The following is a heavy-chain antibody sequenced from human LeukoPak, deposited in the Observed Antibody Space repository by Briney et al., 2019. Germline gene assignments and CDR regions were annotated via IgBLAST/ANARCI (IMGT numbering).Heavy chain of an antibody. J-gene: IGHJ6*03. CDR1: GSTTNTFG. CDR2: ISPYNSHT. V-gene: IGHV1-18*01. D-gene: IGHD2/OR15-2a*01. Sequence: ASVTVSCMASGSTTNTFGISWVRQAPGQGLEWIGWISPYNSHTNYADTFQGRVTMTTDTSTTTSFMELRSLRSDDTAVYFCANVAKGRYFFYYLDVWGKGTTVTVS. CDR3: ANVAKGRYFFYYLDV.